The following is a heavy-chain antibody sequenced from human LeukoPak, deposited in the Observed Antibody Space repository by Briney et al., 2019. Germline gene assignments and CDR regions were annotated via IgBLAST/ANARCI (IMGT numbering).Heavy chain of an antibody. CDR2: IYYSGST. CDR1: GGSISSSSYY. CDR3: ARIPYGSGSYGDAFDI. V-gene: IGHV4-39*07. D-gene: IGHD3-10*01. J-gene: IGHJ3*02. Sequence: PSETLSLTCTVSGGSISSSSYYWGWIRQPPGKGLEWIGSIYYSGSTYYNPSLKSRVTISVDTSKNQFSLKLSSVTAADTAVYYCARIPYGSGSYGDAFDIWGQGTMVTVSS.